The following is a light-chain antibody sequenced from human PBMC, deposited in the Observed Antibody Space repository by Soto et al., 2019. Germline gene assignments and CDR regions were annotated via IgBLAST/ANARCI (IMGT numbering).Light chain of an antibody. CDR2: GAS. J-gene: IGKJ4*01. Sequence: IVFTPFPGTPFFSSGERATLSCRASQSVTRYLVWYQQKPGQAPRLLIYGASTRATGMPARFSGSGSGTEFTLTISSLQSEDFAVYYCQQYNNWPLTFGGGTKVDIK. CDR3: QQYNNWPLT. V-gene: IGKV3-15*01. CDR1: QSVTRY.